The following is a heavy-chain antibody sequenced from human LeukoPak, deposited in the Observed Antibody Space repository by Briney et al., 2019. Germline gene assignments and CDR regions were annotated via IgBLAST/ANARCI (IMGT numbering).Heavy chain of an antibody. CDR1: GFTFSSYW. J-gene: IGHJ4*02. Sequence: GGSLRLSXAASGFTFSSYWMTWVRQSPGKGLEWVANIRQDGSEKYYVDSVKGRFTISRDNAKNSLYLQMNSLRAEDTAVYYCASRDGSYGYWGQGTLVTVSS. CDR3: ASRDGSYGY. D-gene: IGHD1-26*01. V-gene: IGHV3-7*01. CDR2: IRQDGSEK.